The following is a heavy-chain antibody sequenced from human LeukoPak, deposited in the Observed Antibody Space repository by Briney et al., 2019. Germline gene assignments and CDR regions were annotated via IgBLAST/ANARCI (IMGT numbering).Heavy chain of an antibody. CDR2: IYYSGST. Sequence: PSETLSLTSTDSGGSISSYCWSWIRQPPGKGLEWIGYIYYSGSTNYNPSLKSRVTISVATSKNQLSLKLSSVTAADTAVYYWARGDSSGWYEGYWGQGTLVTVSS. V-gene: IGHV4-59*01. CDR3: ARGDSSGWYEGY. J-gene: IGHJ4*02. CDR1: GGSISSYC. D-gene: IGHD6-19*01.